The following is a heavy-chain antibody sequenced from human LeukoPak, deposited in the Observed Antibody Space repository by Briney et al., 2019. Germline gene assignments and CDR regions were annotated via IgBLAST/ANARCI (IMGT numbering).Heavy chain of an antibody. D-gene: IGHD3-22*01. J-gene: IGHJ4*02. CDR2: IYYSGST. CDR3: ARESRMDYDSSGYRDDY. Sequence: PSQTLSLTCTVSGGSISSGDYYWSWIRQPPGKGLEWIGYIYYSGSTYYNPSLKSRVTISVDTSKNQFSLKLSSVTAADTAVYYCARESRMDYDSSGYRDDYWGQGTLVTVSS. CDR1: GGSISSGDYY. V-gene: IGHV4-30-4*01.